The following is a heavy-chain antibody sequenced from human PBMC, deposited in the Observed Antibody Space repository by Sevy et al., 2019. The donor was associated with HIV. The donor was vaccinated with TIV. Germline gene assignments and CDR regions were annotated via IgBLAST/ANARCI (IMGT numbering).Heavy chain of an antibody. V-gene: IGHV4-59*01. CDR1: GGSISSYF. J-gene: IGHJ4*02. CDR3: ARDSTTRPRVLDY. CDR2: IYFTGNT. Sequence: SETLSLTCSVSGGSISSYFWTWVRQSPGKGLEWITNIYFTGNTDYSTSLKSLVTLSLDTSKTQFSLTLKSVTAADTAIYFSARDSTTRPRVLDYWGQGTLVTVSS. D-gene: IGHD1-1*01.